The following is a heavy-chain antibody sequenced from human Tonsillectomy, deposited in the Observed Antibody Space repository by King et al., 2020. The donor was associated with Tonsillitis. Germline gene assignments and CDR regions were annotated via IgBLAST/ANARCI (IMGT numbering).Heavy chain of an antibody. V-gene: IGHV1-2*02. CDR1: VYTFTGYY. D-gene: IGHD3-10*01. J-gene: IGHJ4*02. CDR2: INPNSGGT. CDR3: ASGGGGFDS. Sequence: QLVQSGAAVKKPGASVNVSCKASVYTFTGYYMHWVRQAPGQGLEWMVWINPNSGGTNYAQKFQGRVTLTREPSISTAYMEVTRLRSDDTAVYYCASGGGGFDSWGQGTLVTVSS.